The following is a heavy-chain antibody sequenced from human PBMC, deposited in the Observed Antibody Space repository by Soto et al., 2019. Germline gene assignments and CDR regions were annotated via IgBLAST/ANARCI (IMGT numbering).Heavy chain of an antibody. CDR2: IFPGGST. D-gene: IGHD6-13*01. V-gene: IGHV3-23*03. Sequence: EAPLLESGGQLVQPGGSLRLSCSASGLTFSTYTMNWVRQAPGKGLEWVAGIFPGGSTYYANSVKGRFTISRDHSQSSVFLQMSSLRDEDTAVYYCAKGRQPAGIWTFDLWGQGTLVTVSS. CDR1: GLTFSTYT. J-gene: IGHJ4*02. CDR3: AKGRQPAGIWTFDL.